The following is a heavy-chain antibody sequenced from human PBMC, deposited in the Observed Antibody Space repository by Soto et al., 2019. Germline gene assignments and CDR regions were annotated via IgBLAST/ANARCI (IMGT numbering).Heavy chain of an antibody. V-gene: IGHV6-1*01. D-gene: IGHD6-13*01. CDR3: ASSSLVSSWFLGPFDY. Sequence: PSQTLSLTCAISGSSVSSNSAAWHCIRQSPSRGLEWLRRTYYRSKWYNDYAVSVKSRITINPDTSKNQFSLQLNSVTPEDTAVYYCASSSLVSSWFLGPFDYWGQGTMVTVSS. J-gene: IGHJ4*02. CDR1: GSSVSSNSAA. CDR2: TYYRSKWYN.